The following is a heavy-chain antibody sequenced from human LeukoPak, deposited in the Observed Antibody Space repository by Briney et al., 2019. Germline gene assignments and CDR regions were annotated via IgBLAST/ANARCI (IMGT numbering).Heavy chain of an antibody. CDR1: GFTFSSYW. V-gene: IGHV3-7*04. D-gene: IGHD5-18*01. Sequence: GGSLRLSCVASGFTFSSYWMNWVRQAPGKGLEGVANIKQEGSEKYYADSMKGRFTISRDNAKNSLYLQMDSLRAEDTAVYYCARDRARVEGQLGSFDYWGQGTLVTVSS. CDR2: IKQEGSEK. J-gene: IGHJ4*02. CDR3: ARDRARVEGQLGSFDY.